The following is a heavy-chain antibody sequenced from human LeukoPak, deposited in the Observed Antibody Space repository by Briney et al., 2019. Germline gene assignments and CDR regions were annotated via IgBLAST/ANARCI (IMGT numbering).Heavy chain of an antibody. CDR2: IYHSGST. Sequence: SQTLSLTCTVSGGSISSGGYYWSWIRQPPGKGLEWIGYIYHSGSTYYNPSLKSRVTIPVDRSKNQFSLKLSSVTAADTAVYYCARIAAAGTYYYYYYMDVWGKGTTVTVSS. CDR3: ARIAAAGTYYYYYYMDV. V-gene: IGHV4-30-2*01. J-gene: IGHJ6*03. CDR1: GGSISSGGYY. D-gene: IGHD6-13*01.